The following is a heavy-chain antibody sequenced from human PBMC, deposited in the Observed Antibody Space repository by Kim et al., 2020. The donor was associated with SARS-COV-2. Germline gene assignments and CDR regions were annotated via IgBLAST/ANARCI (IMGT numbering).Heavy chain of an antibody. CDR1: GFTFTNFG. CDR3: SRGRSQDS. V-gene: IGHV1-3*01. Sequence: ASVKVSCKASGFTFTNFGIHWVRQVPGQRLEWMGWITPANGNTKYSQSFQGRVTITSDTFTSIVYMELSSLRSEDTAVYYCSRGRSQDSLGQGTLVTVSS. J-gene: IGHJ4*02. CDR2: ITPANGNT.